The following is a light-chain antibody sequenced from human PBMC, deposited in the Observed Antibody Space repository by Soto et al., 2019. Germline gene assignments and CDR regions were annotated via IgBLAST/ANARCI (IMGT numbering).Light chain of an antibody. CDR2: DDS. Sequence: SYELTQPPSVSLAPGQTARITCGGNNIESKSVHWYQQKPGQAPVLVVYDDSGRPSGIPERFSGSSSGNTATLTISRVEAGDEADYFCQVWDTTTTHRVFGGGTKVTVL. CDR3: QVWDTTTTHRV. CDR1: NIESKS. J-gene: IGLJ2*01. V-gene: IGLV3-21*02.